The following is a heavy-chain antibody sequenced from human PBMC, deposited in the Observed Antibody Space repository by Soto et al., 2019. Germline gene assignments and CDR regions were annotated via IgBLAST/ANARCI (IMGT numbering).Heavy chain of an antibody. V-gene: IGHV3-23*01. CDR1: GFTFSSYA. Sequence: GGSLRLSCAASGFTFSSYAMSWVRQAPGKGLEWVSAISGSAGSTYYADSVNGRFTISRDNSKSTLYLQMNSLRAEDTAVYYCAKDVAGGFSYGPFDYWGQGILVTVSP. CDR2: ISGSAGST. D-gene: IGHD5-18*01. CDR3: AKDVAGGFSYGPFDY. J-gene: IGHJ4*02.